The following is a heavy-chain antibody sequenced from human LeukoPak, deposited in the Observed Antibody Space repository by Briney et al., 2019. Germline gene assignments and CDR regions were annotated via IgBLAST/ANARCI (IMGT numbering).Heavy chain of an antibody. J-gene: IGHJ4*02. CDR1: GFAFSSHW. CDR2: IDQDGSRK. D-gene: IGHD3-16*01. V-gene: IGHV3-7*01. CDR3: ARDPGWGALDH. Sequence: GGSLGLSCAASGFAFSSHWMNWVRQAPGKGVEEVAIIDQDGSRKSSADSVKGRFTISRDNAKDLLYLQMNSLSAEDTAVYYCARDPGWGALDHWGQGTLVTVS.